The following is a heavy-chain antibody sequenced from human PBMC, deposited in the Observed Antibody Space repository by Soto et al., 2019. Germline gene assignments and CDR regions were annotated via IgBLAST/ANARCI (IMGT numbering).Heavy chain of an antibody. D-gene: IGHD1-26*01. CDR2: INHSGSA. V-gene: IGHV4-34*01. J-gene: IGHJ4*02. CDR3: ARGLISGSHYSGGWYYFDS. CDR1: GGSFSGYI. Sequence: QVQLQQSGAGLLKPSETLSLTCDVYGGSFSGYIWTWIRQTPGKGLQWIGQINHSGSANYNPSLTSRVTISVHTSNSKFSLELNSVTAADTAVYYCARGLISGSHYSGGWYYFDSWGQGTQVTVSS.